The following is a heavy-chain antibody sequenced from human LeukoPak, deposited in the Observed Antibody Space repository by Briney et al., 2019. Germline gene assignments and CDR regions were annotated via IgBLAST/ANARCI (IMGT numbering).Heavy chain of an antibody. D-gene: IGHD3-16*01. CDR1: GGSFSGYY. J-gene: IGHJ4*02. V-gene: IGHV4-34*01. CDR2: INHSGST. Sequence: TSETLSLTCAVYGGSFSGYYWSWTRQPPGKGLEWIGEINHSGSTNYNPSLKSRVTISVDTSKNQFSLKLSSVTAADTAVYYCARGDAALIDYWGQGTLVTVSS. CDR3: ARGDAALIDY.